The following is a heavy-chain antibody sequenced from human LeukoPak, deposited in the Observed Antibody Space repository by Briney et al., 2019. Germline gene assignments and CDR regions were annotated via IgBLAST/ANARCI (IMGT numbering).Heavy chain of an antibody. V-gene: IGHV4-39*07. D-gene: IGHD5-12*01. CDR3: ARGLVVAGNYDY. J-gene: IGHJ4*02. CDR1: GGSISSSSYY. Sequence: SETLSLTCTVSGGSISSSSYYWSWIRQPPGKGLEWIGEINHSGSTNYNPSLKSRVTISVDTSKNQFSLKLSSVTAADTAVYYCARGLVVAGNYDYWGQGTLVTVSS. CDR2: INHSGST.